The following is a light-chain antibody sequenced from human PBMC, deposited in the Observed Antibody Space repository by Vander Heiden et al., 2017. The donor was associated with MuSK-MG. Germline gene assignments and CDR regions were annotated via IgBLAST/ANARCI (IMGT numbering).Light chain of an antibody. CDR2: VVS. J-gene: IGLJ1*01. V-gene: IGLV2-23*02. Sequence: QSALTQPASVSGSPGQSITISCTGTSSDVGSYNLVSWYQQHPGKAPKLRSYVVSKRPSGVSNRFSGSKSCNTDSPTTSGLQAEDEADYYGCSYEGSSTSLDVFGTGTKVTVL. CDR3: CSYEGSSTSLDV. CDR1: SSDVGSYNL.